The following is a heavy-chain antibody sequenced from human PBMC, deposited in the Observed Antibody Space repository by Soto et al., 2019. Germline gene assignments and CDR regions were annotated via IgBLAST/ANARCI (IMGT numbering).Heavy chain of an antibody. V-gene: IGHV1-69*13. J-gene: IGHJ6*02. Sequence: SVKVSCTDSGCTFSIYAISWVRQAPGQGLEWMGGIIPIFGTANYAQKFQGRVTITADESTSTAYMELSSLRSEDTAVYYCASTPLWSGYEYYYGMDVWGQGTTVTVSS. D-gene: IGHD3-3*01. CDR1: GCTFSIYA. CDR2: IIPIFGTA. CDR3: ASTPLWSGYEYYYGMDV.